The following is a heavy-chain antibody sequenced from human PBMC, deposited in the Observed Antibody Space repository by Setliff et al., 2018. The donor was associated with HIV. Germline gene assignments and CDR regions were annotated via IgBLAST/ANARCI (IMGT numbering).Heavy chain of an antibody. Sequence: SETLSLTCAVYGGSFSSYYWSWIRQPPGKGLEWIGEINHSGSTNYNPSLKSRVTISIDKSKNQFSLKLNSVTAADTALYYCARSITMIINYMDVWGKGTTVTVSS. J-gene: IGHJ6*03. CDR3: ARSITMIINYMDV. CDR1: GGSFSSYY. V-gene: IGHV4-34*01. CDR2: INHSGST. D-gene: IGHD3-22*01.